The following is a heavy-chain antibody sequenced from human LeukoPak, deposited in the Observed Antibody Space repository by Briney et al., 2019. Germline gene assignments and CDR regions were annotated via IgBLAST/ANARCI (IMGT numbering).Heavy chain of an antibody. CDR3: ARGIDWLLFAMDV. CDR1: GVSISSSSYY. Sequence: SETLSLTCTVSGVSISSSSYYWGWICQPPGKGLEWIGSIYYSGSTYYNPSLKSRVTISVDTSKNQFSLKLSSVTAADTAVYYCARGIDWLLFAMDVWGQGTTVTVSS. CDR2: IYYSGST. V-gene: IGHV4-39*01. D-gene: IGHD3-9*01. J-gene: IGHJ6*02.